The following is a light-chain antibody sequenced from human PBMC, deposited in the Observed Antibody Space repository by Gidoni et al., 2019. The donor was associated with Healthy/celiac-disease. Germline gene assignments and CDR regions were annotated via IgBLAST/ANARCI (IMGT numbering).Light chain of an antibody. J-gene: IGKJ4*01. CDR2: GAS. Sequence: EIVLTQSPGTLSLSPGERATLSCRASPSVSSSYLAWYQQKPGQAPRLLIYGASSRATGIPDRFSGSGSGTDFTLTISRLEPEDFAVYYCQQYGSSFXGXTKVXIK. V-gene: IGKV3-20*01. CDR3: QQYGSS. CDR1: PSVSSSY.